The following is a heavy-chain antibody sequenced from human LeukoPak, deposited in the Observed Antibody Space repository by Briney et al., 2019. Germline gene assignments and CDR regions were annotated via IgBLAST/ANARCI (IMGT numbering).Heavy chain of an antibody. CDR1: GFTFSSYG. D-gene: IGHD3-10*01. Sequence: GGSLRLSCTASGFTFSSYGMHWVRQAPGKGLEWVTSIRYDGGAKYYPDSLKGRFTISRDDSKNTLYLEVNSLRAEDTAVYYCAKASYASASHGGPFDYWGQGTLVTVSS. CDR3: AKASYASASHGGPFDY. J-gene: IGHJ4*02. V-gene: IGHV3-30*02. CDR2: IRYDGGAK.